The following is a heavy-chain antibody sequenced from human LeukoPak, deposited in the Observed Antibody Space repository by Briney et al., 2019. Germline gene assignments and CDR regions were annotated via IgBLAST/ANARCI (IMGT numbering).Heavy chain of an antibody. J-gene: IGHJ4*02. CDR3: AKDISGTYLAALDY. Sequence: GRSLRLSCAASGFSFDDYAMHWVRQTPGKGLEWVSGISWNSDTIGYAGSVKGRFTISRDTAKKPLYLQMNSLRGEDTALYYCAKDISGTYLAALDYWGQGTLVTVSS. CDR2: ISWNSDTI. D-gene: IGHD1-26*01. CDR1: GFSFDDYA. V-gene: IGHV3-9*01.